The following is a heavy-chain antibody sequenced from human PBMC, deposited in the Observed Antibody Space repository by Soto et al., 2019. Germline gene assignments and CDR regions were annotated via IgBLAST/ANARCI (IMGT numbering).Heavy chain of an antibody. CDR2: IYHTGST. Sequence: PSETLSLTCDVSGDSVTRSNWYIWVRQPPGKRPEWIGEIYHTGSTNYNPSLKGRVTVSLDKSKNQFSLNLSSVTVADTAVYYCARDRFFDPWGQGTLVTVSS. CDR3: ARDRFFDP. V-gene: IGHV4-4*02. J-gene: IGHJ5*02. D-gene: IGHD3-3*01. CDR1: GDSVTRSNW.